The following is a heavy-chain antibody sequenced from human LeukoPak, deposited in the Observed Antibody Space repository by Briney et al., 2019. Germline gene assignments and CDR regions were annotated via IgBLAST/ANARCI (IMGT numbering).Heavy chain of an antibody. Sequence: ASVKVSCKASGYTFTSYYMRWVRQAPGQGLEWMGIINPSGGSTSYAQKFQGRVTMTRDTSTSTVYMELSSLRSEDTAVYYCARELSGGNSGTKAFDYWGQGTLVTVSS. CDR2: INPSGGST. CDR1: GYTFTSYY. CDR3: ARELSGGNSGTKAFDY. J-gene: IGHJ4*02. V-gene: IGHV1-46*01. D-gene: IGHD4-23*01.